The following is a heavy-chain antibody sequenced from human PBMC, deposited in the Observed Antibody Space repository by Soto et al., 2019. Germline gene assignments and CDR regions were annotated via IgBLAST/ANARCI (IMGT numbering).Heavy chain of an antibody. Sequence: GGSLRLSCVGSGFTFSTYSINWVRQAPGKGLEWVSSISSRSDIYYADSVKGRFTISRDNAKNSVSLQMNSLRAEDTAVYYCAREYTAWPLAYGLDVWGQGTTVTV. J-gene: IGHJ6*02. V-gene: IGHV3-21*01. D-gene: IGHD2-2*02. CDR1: GFTFSTYS. CDR2: ISSRSDI. CDR3: AREYTAWPLAYGLDV.